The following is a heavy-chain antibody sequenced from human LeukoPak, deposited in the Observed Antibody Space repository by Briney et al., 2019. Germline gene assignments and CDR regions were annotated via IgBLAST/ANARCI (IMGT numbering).Heavy chain of an antibody. CDR1: GFTLSSYW. V-gene: IGHV3-74*01. J-gene: IGHJ4*02. CDR2: INSDGRST. D-gene: IGHD6-13*01. Sequence: GGSLRLSFAPSGFTLSSYWMNWVRQAQGKGLVWVSRINSDGRSTSYADSVKGRFTISRDNAKNTLYLQMNSLRAEDTAVYYCARISSWYVGYYFDYWGQGTLVTVSS. CDR3: ARISSWYVGYYFDY.